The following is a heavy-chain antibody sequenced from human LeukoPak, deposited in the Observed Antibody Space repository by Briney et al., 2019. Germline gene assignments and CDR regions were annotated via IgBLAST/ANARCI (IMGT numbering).Heavy chain of an antibody. J-gene: IGHJ4*02. V-gene: IGHV4-38-2*01. CDR3: ARGPAANFNY. CDR1: GYSISSGYY. CDR2: IYRSGTT. Sequence: SETLSLTCAVSGYSISSGYYWGWSRQPPGKGLEWIVSIYRSGTTYYNPSLKSRVTISVDTSKNQFSLKLSSVTAADTAVYYCARGPAANFNYWGQGTLVTVSS. D-gene: IGHD2-2*01.